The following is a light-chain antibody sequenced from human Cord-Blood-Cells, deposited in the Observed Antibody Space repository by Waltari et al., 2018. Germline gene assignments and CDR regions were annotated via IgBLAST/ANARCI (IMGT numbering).Light chain of an antibody. V-gene: IGLV1-51*02. J-gene: IGLJ1*01. CDR3: GTWDSSLSAGRYV. CDR2: ENK. Sequence: QSVLTQPPSVSAAPGQKVTISCSGSSSNIGNNYVSWYQQLPGTAPKLLIYENKKRPSGIPDRFSGSKSGTSATLGITGLQTGDEADYYCGTWDSSLSAGRYVFGTGTKVTVL. CDR1: SSNIGNNY.